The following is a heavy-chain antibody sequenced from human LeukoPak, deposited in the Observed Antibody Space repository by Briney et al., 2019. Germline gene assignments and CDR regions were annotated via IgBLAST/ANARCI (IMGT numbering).Heavy chain of an antibody. J-gene: IGHJ4*02. Sequence: GGSLRLSCAASGFTFSRYAMNWGRQAPGKGLEWVSYISWTNTIYYTDSVKGRFTISRDNAKNSVYLQMNSLRDEDTAVYYCARDSGFHGYYFDFWGQGTLVTVSS. CDR3: ARDSGFHGYYFDF. CDR1: GFTFSRYA. CDR2: ISWTNTI. D-gene: IGHD1-14*01. V-gene: IGHV3-48*02.